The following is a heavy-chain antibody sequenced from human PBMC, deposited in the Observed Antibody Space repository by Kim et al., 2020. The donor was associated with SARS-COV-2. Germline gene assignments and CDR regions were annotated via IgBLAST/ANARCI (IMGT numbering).Heavy chain of an antibody. Sequence: GGSLRLSCAASGFRFNIYQMAWVRQAPGEGLEWVAAIKHDGSKKVYLDSVRGRFTISRDNAENSLFLQMNNLRVEDTAVYYCARDSSWNHLVDFFQFDY. J-gene: IGHJ4*01. V-gene: IGHV3-7*01. CDR2: IKHDGSKK. D-gene: IGHD1-1*01. CDR3: ARDSSWNHLVDFFQFDY. CDR1: GFRFNIYQ.